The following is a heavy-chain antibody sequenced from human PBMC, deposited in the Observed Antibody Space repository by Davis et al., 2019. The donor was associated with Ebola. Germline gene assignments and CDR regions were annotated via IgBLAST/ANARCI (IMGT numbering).Heavy chain of an antibody. J-gene: IGHJ4*02. CDR3: ARVWVGDGYNYYDY. CDR1: GFTFSSYD. CDR2: IGTFGDT. V-gene: IGHV3-13*01. Sequence: PGGSLRLSCAASGFTFSSYDMHWVRQVTGKGLEWVSGIGTFGDTFYSGSVRGRFTISRENANNSLYLQMNSLRVGDTAVYHCARVWVGDGYNYYDYWGRGTVVTVSS. D-gene: IGHD5-24*01.